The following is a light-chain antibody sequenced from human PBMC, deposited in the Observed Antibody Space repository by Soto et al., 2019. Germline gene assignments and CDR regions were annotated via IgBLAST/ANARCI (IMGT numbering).Light chain of an antibody. CDR3: QQYNNWPFS. V-gene: IGKV3D-15*01. CDR1: QSVSSSY. Sequence: IVMTQSPATLSVSPGERATLSCRASQSVSSSYLVWHQQKPGQAPRLLIYAASRRATGIPDRFSGSGSGTDFTLTISGLQSEDFALYFCQQYNNWPFSFGPGTRLE. CDR2: AAS. J-gene: IGKJ5*01.